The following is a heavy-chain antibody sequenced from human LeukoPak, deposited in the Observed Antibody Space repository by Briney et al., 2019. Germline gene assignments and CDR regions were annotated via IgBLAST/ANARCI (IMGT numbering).Heavy chain of an antibody. D-gene: IGHD5-12*01. Sequence: GASVKVSCKVSGYTLTELSMHWVRQAPGKGLEWMGGFDPDDGETIYAQKFQGRVTMTEDTSTDTAYMELSSLRSEDTTVYYCVTATEWLGLKELGSFDYGGQGPVAPVS. CDR1: GYTLTELS. V-gene: IGHV1-24*01. CDR3: VTATEWLGLKELGSFDY. J-gene: IGHJ4*02. CDR2: FDPDDGET.